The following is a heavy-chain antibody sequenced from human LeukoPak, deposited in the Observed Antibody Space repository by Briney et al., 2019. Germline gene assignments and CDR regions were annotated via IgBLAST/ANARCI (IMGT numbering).Heavy chain of an antibody. CDR2: IIPIFGIA. CDR1: GGTFSSYA. J-gene: IGHJ5*02. CDR3: ARQDGYNLRGIGPIDP. V-gene: IGHV1-69*04. D-gene: IGHD5-24*01. Sequence: SVKVSCKASGGTFSSYAISWVRQAPGQGLEWMGRIIPIFGIANYAQKFQGRVTITADKPTSTAYMELSSLRSEDTAVYYCARQDGYNLRGIGPIDPWGQGTLVTVSS.